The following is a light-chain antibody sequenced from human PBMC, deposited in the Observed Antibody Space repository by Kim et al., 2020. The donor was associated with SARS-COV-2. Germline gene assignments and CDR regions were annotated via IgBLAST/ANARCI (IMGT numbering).Light chain of an antibody. J-gene: IGLJ3*02. CDR2: DVS. CDR1: SSDIGGFNY. V-gene: IGLV2-14*03. Sequence: QSVLTQPASVSGSPGQSITISCTGTSSDIGGFNYVSWYQQHPGKAPKLMIYDVSNRPSGVSNRFSGSKSGNTASLIISGLQAEDEADYYCSSYTSNSTLVFGGGTQLTVL. CDR3: SSYTSNSTLV.